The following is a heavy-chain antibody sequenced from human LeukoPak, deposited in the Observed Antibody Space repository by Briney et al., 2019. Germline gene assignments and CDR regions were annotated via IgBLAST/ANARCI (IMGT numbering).Heavy chain of an antibody. J-gene: IGHJ6*02. CDR1: GFTFSSYG. V-gene: IGHV3-30*18. D-gene: IGHD3-10*01. CDR2: VSYDGSNK. CDR3: AKDLRKLVRGVPDYYGMDV. Sequence: SGRSLRLSCAASGFTFSSYGIHWVRQAPGKGLEWVAAVSYDGSNKFYADSAKGRFTISRDSSRNTLYLEMNSLSAEDTAVYYCAKDLRKLVRGVPDYYGMDVWGQGTTVTVYS.